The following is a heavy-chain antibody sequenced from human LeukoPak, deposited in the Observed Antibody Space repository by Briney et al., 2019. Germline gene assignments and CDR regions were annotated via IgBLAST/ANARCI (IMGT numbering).Heavy chain of an antibody. CDR2: ISGSGGST. J-gene: IGHJ4*02. CDR1: GFTFSTHG. Sequence: GRSLRLSCAASGFTFSTHGMHWVRQAPGKGLEWVSAISGSGGSTYYADSVKGRFTISRDNSKNTLYLQMNSLRAEDTAVYYCVGGFDYWGQGTLVTVSS. CDR3: VGGFDY. V-gene: IGHV3-23*01. D-gene: IGHD1-26*01.